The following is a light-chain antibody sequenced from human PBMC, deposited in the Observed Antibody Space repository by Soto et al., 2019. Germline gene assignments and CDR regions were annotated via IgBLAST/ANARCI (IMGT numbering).Light chain of an antibody. J-gene: IGLJ1*01. Sequence: QSVLTQPPSASGTAGQGVTISCSGGDSNIGSNSVYWYQHLPRMAPKLLIYYNNQRPSGVPDRFSGSRSGTSASLAIVGLRSEDEAVYYCAAWDASLSACVFGNGTKLTVL. CDR3: AAWDASLSACV. V-gene: IGLV1-47*02. CDR2: YNN. CDR1: DSNIGSNS.